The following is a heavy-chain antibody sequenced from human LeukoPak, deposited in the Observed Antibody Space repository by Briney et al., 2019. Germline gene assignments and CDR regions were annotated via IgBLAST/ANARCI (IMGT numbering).Heavy chain of an antibody. CDR1: GFTVSSYG. D-gene: IGHD6-13*01. CDR3: AKARIAAAGTGAFDV. CDR2: FSATDGSA. J-gene: IGHJ3*01. V-gene: IGHV3-23*01. Sequence: GGSLRLSCAASGFTVSSYGMTWARQAPGKGLEWVSAFSATDGSAQYAESVKGRFTISRDNSKNSLYLQMNSLRDEDTAVYYCAKARIAAAGTGAFDVWGQGTMVTVSS.